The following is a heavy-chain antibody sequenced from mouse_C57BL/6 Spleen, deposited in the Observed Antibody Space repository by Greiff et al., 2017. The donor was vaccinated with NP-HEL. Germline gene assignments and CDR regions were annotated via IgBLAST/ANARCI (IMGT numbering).Heavy chain of an antibody. V-gene: IGHV1-42*01. D-gene: IGHD1-1*02. CDR3: ARRGGDY. CDR2: INPSTGGT. CDR1: GYSFTGYY. Sequence: EVMLVESGPELVKPGASVKISCKASGYSFTGYYMNWVKQSPEKSLEWIGEINPSTGGTTYNQKFKAKATLTVDKSSITAYMQLKSLTSEDSAVYYCARRGGDYWGQGTSVTVSS. J-gene: IGHJ4*01.